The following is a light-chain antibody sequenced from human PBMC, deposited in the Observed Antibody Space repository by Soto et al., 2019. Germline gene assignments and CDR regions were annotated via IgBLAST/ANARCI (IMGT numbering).Light chain of an antibody. CDR2: RAS. J-gene: IGKJ1*01. V-gene: IGKV3-15*01. CDR1: QNIYSN. Sequence: EIVMTQSPATLSVSPGERATLSCRASQNIYSNIAWYQQRPGQAPRLLIYRASTRAAGVPARFSGSGSGTEFTLTISSLQPDDFATYYCQQYNSYSTFGQGTKVDI. CDR3: QQYNSYST.